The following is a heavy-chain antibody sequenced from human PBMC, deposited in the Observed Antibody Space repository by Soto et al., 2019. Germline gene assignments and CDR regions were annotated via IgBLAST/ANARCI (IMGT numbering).Heavy chain of an antibody. CDR2: IYYSGST. CDR3: ARKTYGDLKTYYFDY. Sequence: SETLSLTCTVSGGSISSYYWSWIRQPPGKGLEWIGYIYYSGSTNYNPSLKSRVTISVDTSKNQFSLKLSSVTAADTAVYYCARKTYGDLKTYYFDYWGQGTLVPSPQ. D-gene: IGHD4-17*01. V-gene: IGHV4-59*01. J-gene: IGHJ4*02. CDR1: GGSISSYY.